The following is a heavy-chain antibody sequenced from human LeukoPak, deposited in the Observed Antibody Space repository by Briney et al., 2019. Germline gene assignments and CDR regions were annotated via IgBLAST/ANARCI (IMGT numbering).Heavy chain of an antibody. J-gene: IGHJ5*02. CDR2: NYYTGST. CDR1: GASIRSSY. D-gene: IGHD2-21*01. V-gene: IGHV4-59*08. Sequence: SETLSLTCTVSGASIRSSYWSWLRQPPGKGLEWIGYNYYTGSTNSNPSLKSRVTVSVDTTKNQFSLILSTKTAQDTVVYYCVRRLARGGWFDPWGQGTLVTVSS. CDR3: VRRLARGGWFDP.